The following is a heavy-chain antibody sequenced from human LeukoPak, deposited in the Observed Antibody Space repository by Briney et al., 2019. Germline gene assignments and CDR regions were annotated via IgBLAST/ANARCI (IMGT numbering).Heavy chain of an antibody. J-gene: IGHJ3*02. Sequence: PSETLSLTCAVSGGSISSSNWWSWVRQPPGKGLEWIGEIYHSGSTNYNPSLKSRVTISVDTSKNQFSLKLSSVTAADTAVYYCARGASYDYDAFEIWGQGTMVTVSS. D-gene: IGHD5-18*01. CDR1: GGSISSSNW. V-gene: IGHV4-4*02. CDR3: ARGASYDYDAFEI. CDR2: IYHSGST.